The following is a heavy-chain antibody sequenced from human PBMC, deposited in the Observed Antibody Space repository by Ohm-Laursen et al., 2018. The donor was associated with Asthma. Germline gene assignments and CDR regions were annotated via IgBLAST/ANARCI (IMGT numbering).Heavy chain of an antibody. CDR1: GYTFTDYY. J-gene: IGHJ6*02. Sequence: ATVKISCKVSGYTFTDYYMHWVQQAPGKGLEWMGLVDPEDGETIYAEKFQGRVTITADTSTDTAYMELSSLRSEDTAVYYCATHSSGLLRGLQGHKYGMDVWGQGTTVTVSS. D-gene: IGHD6-19*01. CDR3: ATHSSGLLRGLQGHKYGMDV. V-gene: IGHV1-69-2*01. CDR2: VDPEDGET.